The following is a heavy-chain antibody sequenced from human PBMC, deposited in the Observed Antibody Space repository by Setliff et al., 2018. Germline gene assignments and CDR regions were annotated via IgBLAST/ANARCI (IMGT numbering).Heavy chain of an antibody. J-gene: IGHJ4*02. CDR3: ARGGLAAAATH. D-gene: IGHD6-13*01. V-gene: IGHV4-38-2*01. Sequence: SETLSLTCAVSGYSMSSGYYWGWFRQPPGKGLEWIGSIYHSGQTFYNPSLKSRATLSVDTSKNQFSLGLTSVPAADTAVYYCARGGLAAAATHWGQGTLVTVSS. CDR1: GYSMSSGYY. CDR2: IYHSGQT.